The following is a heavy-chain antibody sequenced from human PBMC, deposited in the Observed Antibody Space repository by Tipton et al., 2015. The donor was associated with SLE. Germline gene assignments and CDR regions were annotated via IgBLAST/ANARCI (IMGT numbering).Heavy chain of an antibody. CDR2: SNQSGSA. CDR3: ARLNYLDSSVSYYFDQ. J-gene: IGHJ4*02. V-gene: IGHV4-61*01. D-gene: IGHD3-22*01. CDR1: GGSITSGSYY. Sequence: TLSLTCTVSGGSITSGSYYWTWIRQPPGKGLEWIGESNQSGSANYNPSLKSRVTISVDTSKNQFSLSLSSVTAADTAKYYCARLNYLDSSVSYYFDQWGQGTLVTVSS.